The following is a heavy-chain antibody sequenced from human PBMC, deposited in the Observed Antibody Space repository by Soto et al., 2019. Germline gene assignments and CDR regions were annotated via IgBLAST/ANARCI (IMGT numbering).Heavy chain of an antibody. Sequence: SLTLCLSYTVSGGAMGGYYWRWILQPPRKGLEWIGYIYYSGSTNYNLSLKNRVTLSVDTSKNQFSLNLNSVTAAYTAVYYCARRSGKRPTDFDYWGQGTLVTVSS. CDR2: IYYSGST. CDR3: ARRSGKRPTDFDY. J-gene: IGHJ4*02. D-gene: IGHD4-17*01. CDR1: GGAMGGYY. V-gene: IGHV4-59*08.